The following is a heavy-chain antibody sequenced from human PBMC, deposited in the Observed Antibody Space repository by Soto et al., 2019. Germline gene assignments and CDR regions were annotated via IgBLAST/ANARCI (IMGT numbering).Heavy chain of an antibody. CDR2: MNPNSGNT. D-gene: IGHD3-22*01. CDR3: ARRLKFGYYSSWFHP. V-gene: IGHV1-8*01. J-gene: IGHJ5*02. Sequence: QVQLVQSGAEVKKPGASVKVSCKASGYTFTSYDINWVRQAPGQGLEYLGWMNPNSGNTGYVQKFQGRVTMTRNSPISTTYMGLTTLRSEDTAVYYCARRLKFGYYSSWFHPWGQGTLVTVSS. CDR1: GYTFTSYD.